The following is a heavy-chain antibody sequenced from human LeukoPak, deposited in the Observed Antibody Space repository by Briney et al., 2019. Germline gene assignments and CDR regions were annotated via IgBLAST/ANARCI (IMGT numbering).Heavy chain of an antibody. CDR2: ITSDGTTI. CDR3: ARDWYHAIDY. D-gene: IGHD2-2*01. V-gene: IGHV3-74*03. CDR1: GFDFGITW. Sequence: GGSLRLSCVASGFDFGITWMHWVRQPPGQGLVWVARITSDGTTISYAESVKGRFTISRDNAKNTLYLQMNSLRVDDTAIYYCARDWYHAIDYWGQGTLVTVSS. J-gene: IGHJ4*02.